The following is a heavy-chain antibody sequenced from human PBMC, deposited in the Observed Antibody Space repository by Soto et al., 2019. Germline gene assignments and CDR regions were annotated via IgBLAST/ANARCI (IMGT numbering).Heavy chain of an antibody. CDR3: ARGFPLRFDP. CDR1: GYTFNTYN. D-gene: IGHD3-16*02. Sequence: ASVKVSCKASGYTFNTYNMYWVRQAPGQGLEWMGVINPSIGSTNYAQKFQGRVIMTRDTSTSTVYMELSTLRSDDTAVYYCARGFPLRFDPWGQGTLVTVSS. CDR2: INPSIGST. J-gene: IGHJ5*02. V-gene: IGHV1-46*02.